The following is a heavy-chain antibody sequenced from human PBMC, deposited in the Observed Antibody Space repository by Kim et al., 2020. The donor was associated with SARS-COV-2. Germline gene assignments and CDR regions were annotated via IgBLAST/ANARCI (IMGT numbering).Heavy chain of an antibody. CDR2: IYYSGST. D-gene: IGHD3-22*01. CDR3: ARDVPHYYDSRAKALDAFDI. J-gene: IGHJ3*02. Sequence: SETLSLTCTVSGGSISSGGYYWSWIRQHPGKGLEWIGYIYYSGSTYYNPSLKSRVTISVDTSKNQFSLKLSSVTAADTAVYYCARDVPHYYDSRAKALDAFDIWGQGTMVTVSS. CDR1: GGSISSGGYY. V-gene: IGHV4-31*03.